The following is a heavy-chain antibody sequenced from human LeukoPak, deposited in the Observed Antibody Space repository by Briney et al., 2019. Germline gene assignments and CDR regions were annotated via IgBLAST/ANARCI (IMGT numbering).Heavy chain of an antibody. D-gene: IGHD3-16*02. CDR1: GGSINSYY. Sequence: SETLSLTCTVSGGSINSYYWDWIRQPPGKGLEWIGQIYYSGSSNYNPSLKSRVTISVDTSKNQFSLKLSSVTAADTAVYYCASHSVGVWGSYRPFDYWGQGTLVTVSS. V-gene: IGHV4-59*01. J-gene: IGHJ4*02. CDR2: IYYSGSS. CDR3: ASHSVGVWGSYRPFDY.